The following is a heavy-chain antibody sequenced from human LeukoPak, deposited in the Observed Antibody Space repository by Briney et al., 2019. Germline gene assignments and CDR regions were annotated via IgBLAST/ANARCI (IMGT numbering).Heavy chain of an antibody. Sequence: GGSLRLSCAASGFTFSSYAMSWVRQAPGKGREGVSAISGSGGSTYYADSVKGRFTISRDNSKNTLYLQMNSLRAEDTAVYYCASYSSGWSAADYWGQGTLVTVSS. CDR3: ASYSSGWSAADY. J-gene: IGHJ4*02. D-gene: IGHD6-19*01. V-gene: IGHV3-23*01. CDR1: GFTFSSYA. CDR2: ISGSGGST.